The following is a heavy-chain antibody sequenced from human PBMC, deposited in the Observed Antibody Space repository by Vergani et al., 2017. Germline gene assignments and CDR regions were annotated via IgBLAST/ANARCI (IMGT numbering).Heavy chain of an antibody. CDR2: IWYDGSNK. J-gene: IGHJ5*02. V-gene: IGHV3-33*01. CDR1: GFTFSSYG. CDR3: ARSTPLGWFDP. D-gene: IGHD2-15*01. Sequence: QVQLVESGGGVVQPGRSLRLSCAASGFTFSSYGMHWVRQAPGKGLEWVAVIWYDGSNKYYADSVKGRFTISRDNSNNTLYLQMNSLRAEDTAVYYCARSTPLGWFDPWGQGTLVTVSS.